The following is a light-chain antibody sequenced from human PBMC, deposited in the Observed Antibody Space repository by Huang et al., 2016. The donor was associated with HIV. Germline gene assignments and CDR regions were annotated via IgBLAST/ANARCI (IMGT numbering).Light chain of an antibody. CDR2: RAS. CDR1: QSVSVN. V-gene: IGKV3-15*01. Sequence: EIVMTQSPATLSVTPGEGATLSCRATQSVSVNLAWYQQKPGQAPRLLIHRASTRATGIPVRFSGGGSGTEFTLTISRLQSEDSAVYYCQQYNNGPPWTFGQGTKVEIK. J-gene: IGKJ1*01. CDR3: QQYNNGPPWT.